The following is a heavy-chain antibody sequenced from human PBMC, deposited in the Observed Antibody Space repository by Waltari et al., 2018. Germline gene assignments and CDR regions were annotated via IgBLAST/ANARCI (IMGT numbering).Heavy chain of an antibody. D-gene: IGHD4-17*01. J-gene: IGHJ2*01. CDR3: ARASPRLRYGDRNYDWYFDL. CDR1: GGSISSYY. CDR2: IYTSGST. Sequence: QVQLQESGPGLVKPSETLSLTCTVSGGSISSYYWSWIRQPAGKGLEWTWRIYTSGSTNYNPTLKSRVTMSVDTSKNQFSLKLSSVTAADTAVYYCARASPRLRYGDRNYDWYFDLWGRGTLVTVSS. V-gene: IGHV4-4*07.